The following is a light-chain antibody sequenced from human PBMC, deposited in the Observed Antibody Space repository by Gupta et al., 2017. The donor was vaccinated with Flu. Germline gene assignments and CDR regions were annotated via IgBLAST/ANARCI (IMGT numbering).Light chain of an antibody. CDR2: ASS. V-gene: IGKV1-39*01. CDR1: QSISRY. CDR3: QQSDSTPSWT. J-gene: IGKJ1*01. Sequence: DIQITQFPASLSASLGDRCTITCRESQSISRYLNWYQQKPGKAPKLLIYASSSWQSGVPSRFSGSGYGTYLTLTISSRQPEDFASYYCQQSDSTPSWTFGQGTKVEIK.